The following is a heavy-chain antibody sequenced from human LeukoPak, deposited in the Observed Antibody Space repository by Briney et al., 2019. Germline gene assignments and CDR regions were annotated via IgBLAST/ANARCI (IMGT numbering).Heavy chain of an antibody. CDR1: GFTFSSYA. CDR2: ISGRGGST. J-gene: IGHJ4*02. V-gene: IGHV3-23*01. CDR3: AKVRWGLFEQLDY. D-gene: IGHD3-10*01. Sequence: GGSLRLSCAASGFTFSSYAMSWVRQAPGKGLEWVSAISGRGGSTYYADSVKGRFTISRDNSENTLYLQMNSLRAEDTAVYYCAKVRWGLFEQLDYWGQGTLVTVSS.